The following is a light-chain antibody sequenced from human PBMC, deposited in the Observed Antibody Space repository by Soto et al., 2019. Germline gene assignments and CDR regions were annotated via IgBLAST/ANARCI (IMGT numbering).Light chain of an antibody. CDR1: QGIGNS. Sequence: DIQMTQSPSSLSASVGDRVTITCRASQGIGNSLAWYQQKPGKVPKVLIYTASTLHSGVPSRFSGSGSGTDFTLTINSLQPEDVATYFCQQLKSNPYTFGQGTKLEIK. CDR3: QQLKSNPYT. J-gene: IGKJ2*01. CDR2: TAS. V-gene: IGKV1-27*01.